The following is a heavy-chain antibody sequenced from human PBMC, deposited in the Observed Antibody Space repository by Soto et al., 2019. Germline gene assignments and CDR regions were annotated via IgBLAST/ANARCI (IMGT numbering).Heavy chain of an antibody. CDR1: GGTFSSYA. D-gene: IGHD6-13*01. Sequence: SVKVSCKASGGTFSSYAISWVRQAPGQGLEWMGGIIPIFGTANYAQKFQGRVTITADESTRTAYMELSSLRSEDTAVYYCAGGAGTSEYDFDIWGQGTMVTVSS. CDR2: IIPIFGTA. V-gene: IGHV1-69*13. J-gene: IGHJ3*02. CDR3: AGGAGTSEYDFDI.